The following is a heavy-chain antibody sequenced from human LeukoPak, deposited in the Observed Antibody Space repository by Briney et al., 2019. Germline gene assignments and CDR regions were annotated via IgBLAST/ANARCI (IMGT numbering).Heavy chain of an antibody. Sequence: SETLSLTCTVSGGSISGYYLNWIRQPPGKGLEWIGYIYYSGNTNYNPSLKSRVTISVDTSKNQFSLKLTSVTAADTAVYYCAGRKWESPAFDIWGQGTMVTVSS. CDR1: GGSISGYY. CDR2: IYYSGNT. J-gene: IGHJ3*02. D-gene: IGHD1-26*01. V-gene: IGHV4-59*01. CDR3: AGRKWESPAFDI.